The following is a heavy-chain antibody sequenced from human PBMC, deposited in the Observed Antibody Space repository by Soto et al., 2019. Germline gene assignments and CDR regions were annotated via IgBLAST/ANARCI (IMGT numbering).Heavy chain of an antibody. D-gene: IGHD2-21*02. V-gene: IGHV3-74*01. CDR1: GYTFSSYW. Sequence: GGSLRLSCAASGYTFSSYWMHWVRQAPGKGLVWVSRVNGDGSSTSYADPVKGRFTISRDNAKNTVHLQMDSLRAEDTAVYYCARVFVLVTAIGGAFDIWGQGTMVTVSS. J-gene: IGHJ3*02. CDR2: VNGDGSST. CDR3: ARVFVLVTAIGGAFDI.